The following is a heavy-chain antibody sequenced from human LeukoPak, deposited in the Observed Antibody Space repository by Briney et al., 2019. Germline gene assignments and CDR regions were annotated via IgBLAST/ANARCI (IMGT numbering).Heavy chain of an antibody. J-gene: IGHJ4*02. CDR1: GASISGGGYF. CDR3: ASRDYGSVDY. CDR2: IYYSGTT. Sequence: PSETLSLTCSVSGASISGGGYFWSWIRQHPGKGLEWTGYIYYSGTTYYNPSLKSRVTISVDTSQNHFSLNLSSVTAADTAVYYCASRDYGSVDYWGQGTLVTVSS. D-gene: IGHD3-10*01. V-gene: IGHV4-31*03.